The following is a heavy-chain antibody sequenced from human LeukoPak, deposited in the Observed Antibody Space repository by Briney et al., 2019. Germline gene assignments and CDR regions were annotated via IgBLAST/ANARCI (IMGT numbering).Heavy chain of an antibody. V-gene: IGHV4-39*07. J-gene: IGHJ4*02. CDR2: INHSGST. D-gene: IGHD2-2*02. CDR3: ARGIVVVPAAIRNLDY. CDR1: GGSISSSSYY. Sequence: PSETLSLTCTVSGGSISSSSYYWGWIRQPPGKGLEWIGEINHSGSTNYNPSLKSRVTISVDTSKNQFSLKLSSVTAADTAVYYCARGIVVVPAAIRNLDYWGQGTLVTVSS.